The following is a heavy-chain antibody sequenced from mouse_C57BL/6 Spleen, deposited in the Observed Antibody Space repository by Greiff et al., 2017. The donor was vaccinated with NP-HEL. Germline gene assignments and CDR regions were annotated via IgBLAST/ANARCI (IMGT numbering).Heavy chain of an antibody. D-gene: IGHD1-1*01. J-gene: IGHJ2*01. CDR2: IDPSDSYT. V-gene: IGHV1-50*01. CDR1: SYTFTSYW. CDR3: ARRGGFIRDFDY. Sequence: QVQLQQPGAELVKPGASVKLSCKASSYTFTSYWMQWVKQRPGQGLEWIGEIDPSDSYTNYNQKFKGKATLTVDTSSSTAYMQLSSLTSEDSAVYYCARRGGFIRDFDYWGQGTTLTVSS.